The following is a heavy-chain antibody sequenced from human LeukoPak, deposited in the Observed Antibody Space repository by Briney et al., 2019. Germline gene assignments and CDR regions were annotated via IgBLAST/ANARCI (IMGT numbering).Heavy chain of an antibody. CDR3: ARALNYDFWSGYYEGGWFGP. D-gene: IGHD3-3*01. CDR1: GFTVSSNY. CDR2: IYSGGST. V-gene: IGHV3-53*01. Sequence: AGGSLRLSCAASGFTVSSNYMSWVRQAPGKGLEWVSVIYSGGSTYYADSVKGRFTISRDNSKNTLYLQMNSLRAEDTAVYYCARALNYDFWSGYYEGGWFGPWGQGTLVTVSS. J-gene: IGHJ5*02.